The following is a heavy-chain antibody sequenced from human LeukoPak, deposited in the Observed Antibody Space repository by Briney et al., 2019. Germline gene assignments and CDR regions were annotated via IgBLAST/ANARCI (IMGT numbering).Heavy chain of an antibody. CDR2: IYYSGST. CDR1: GGSISSSSYY. J-gene: IGHJ3*02. Sequence: SETLSLTCTVSGGSISSSSYYWGWIRQPPGKGLEWIGSIYYSGSTFYNPSLESQFTISVDMSKNQFSLKLSSVTAADTAVYYCARGVAGPSDAYDIWGQGTMVTVSS. CDR3: ARGVAGPSDAYDI. D-gene: IGHD6-13*01. V-gene: IGHV4-39*07.